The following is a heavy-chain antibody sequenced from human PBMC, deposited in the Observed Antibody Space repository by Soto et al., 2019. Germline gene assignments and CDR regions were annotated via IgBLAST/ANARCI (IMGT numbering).Heavy chain of an antibody. V-gene: IGHV3-21*01. D-gene: IGHD2-15*01. J-gene: IGHJ6*02. CDR3: SGCSGGACHQNYGMDV. CDR2: ISPSTSHI. CDR1: GFTFSSCT. Sequence: EVHLVESGGGLVKPGGSLRLSCAVSGFTFSSCTMNWVRQAPGKGLEWVSSISPSTSHIYYADSVKGRFTISRDNAKNSLFLQITSLRAEATAVYYCSGCSGGACHQNYGMDVWGQGTTVTVSS.